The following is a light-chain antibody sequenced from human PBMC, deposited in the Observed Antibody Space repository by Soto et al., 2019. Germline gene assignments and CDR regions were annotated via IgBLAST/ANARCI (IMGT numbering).Light chain of an antibody. CDR1: QGIGST. Sequence: EIIMTHSPSTLSFSPLQCSTLSCRASQGIGSTLAWYQHKPGQTPRLLIYDTSTRATGVPARFSGSRSGTEFTLTISSLQPDDFATYYCHQYNSYLWTFGQGTKVDIK. CDR2: DTS. CDR3: HQYNSYLWT. V-gene: IGKV3-15*01. J-gene: IGKJ1*01.